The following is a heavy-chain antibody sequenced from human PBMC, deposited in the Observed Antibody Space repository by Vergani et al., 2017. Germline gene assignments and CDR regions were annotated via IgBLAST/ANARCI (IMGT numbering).Heavy chain of an antibody. J-gene: IGHJ4*02. CDR2: IHYDGSHE. CDR3: AKREDFDY. Sequence: VQLVESGGGLVKPGGSLRLSCAASGFTFSSFGFHWVRQAPGKGLEWVAFIHYDGSHEYYIDSVKGRFTISRDNSKNTLILQMNGLRAEDTAVYYCAKREDFDYWGQGTLVTVSS. CDR1: GFTFSSFG. V-gene: IGHV3-30*02.